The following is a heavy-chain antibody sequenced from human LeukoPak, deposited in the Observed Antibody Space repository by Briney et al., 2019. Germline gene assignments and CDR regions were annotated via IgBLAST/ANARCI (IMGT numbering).Heavy chain of an antibody. CDR2: ISYDGSNK. CDR3: ARGVGYTGLLYYYYYGMDV. J-gene: IGHJ6*02. D-gene: IGHD5-24*01. Sequence: GGSLRLSCAASGFTFSSYAMHWVRQAPGKRLEWVAVISYDGSNKYYADSVKGRFTISRDNSKNTLYLQMNSLRAEDTAVYYCARGVGYTGLLYYYYYGMDVWGQGTTVTVSS. V-gene: IGHV3-30-3*01. CDR1: GFTFSSYA.